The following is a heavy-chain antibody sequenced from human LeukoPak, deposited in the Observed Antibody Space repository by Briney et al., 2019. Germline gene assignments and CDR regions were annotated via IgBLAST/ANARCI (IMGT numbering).Heavy chain of an antibody. J-gene: IGHJ4*02. CDR2: ISYDGSNK. CDR1: GFTFSSYA. Sequence: PGRSLRLSCAASGFTFSSYAVHWVRQAPGKGLEWVAVISYDGSNKYYADSVKGRFTISRDNSKNTLYLQMNSLRAEDTAVYYCARDTTQYYYDSSGYSSYFDYWGQGTLVTVSS. V-gene: IGHV3-30-3*01. D-gene: IGHD3-22*01. CDR3: ARDTTQYYYDSSGYSSYFDY.